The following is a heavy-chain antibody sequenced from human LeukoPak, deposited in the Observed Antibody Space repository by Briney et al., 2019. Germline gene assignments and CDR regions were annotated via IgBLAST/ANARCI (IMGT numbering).Heavy chain of an antibody. CDR2: IYHSGNT. V-gene: IGHV4-39*01. J-gene: IGHJ4*02. Sequence: SETLSLTCTVSGGSISSSSFYWGWIRQSPGKVLEWIGNIYHSGNTYYNPSLKSRVTTSLDTSKNQFSLSLSSVTAADTAVYYCARRGRDDYWVEYWGQGTLVTVSS. CDR1: GGSISSSSFY. D-gene: IGHD3-16*01. CDR3: ARRGRDDYWVEY.